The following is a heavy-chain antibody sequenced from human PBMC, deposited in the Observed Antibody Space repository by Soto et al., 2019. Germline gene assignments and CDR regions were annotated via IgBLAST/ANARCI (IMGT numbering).Heavy chain of an antibody. J-gene: IGHJ4*02. CDR2: IWYDGSNK. CDR1: GFTFSSYG. V-gene: IGHV3-33*01. D-gene: IGHD2-15*01. CDR3: ARWNRYCSGGSCYSLDY. Sequence: GGSLRLSCAASGFTFSSYGMHWVRQAPGKGLEWVAVIWYDGSNKYYADSVKGRFTISRDNSKNTLYLQMNSLRAEDTAVYYCARWNRYCSGGSCYSLDYWGQGTLVTVSS.